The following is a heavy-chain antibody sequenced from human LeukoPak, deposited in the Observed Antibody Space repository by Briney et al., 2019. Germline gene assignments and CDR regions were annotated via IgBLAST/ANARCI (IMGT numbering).Heavy chain of an antibody. CDR1: GVTFSSSA. J-gene: IGHJ6*02. V-gene: IGHV3-23*01. D-gene: IGHD3-10*01. CDR3: ARDHFGSGRETRPYYYSGMDV. Sequence: GGSPRLSCAAPGVTFSSSAMSRVRQAPGQGLEWVSAICGSGGSTYYADSVKGRFTISRDNAKNSLYQQMNSLRPEDTATYYCARDHFGSGRETRPYYYSGMDVWGQGTTVTVSS. CDR2: ICGSGGST.